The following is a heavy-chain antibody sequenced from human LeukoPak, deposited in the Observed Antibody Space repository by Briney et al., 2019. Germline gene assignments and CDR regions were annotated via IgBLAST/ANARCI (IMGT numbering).Heavy chain of an antibody. V-gene: IGHV3-30*18. D-gene: IGHD1-1*01. CDR3: AKTGMLRRVGYLDV. J-gene: IGHJ6*04. Sequence: PGRSLRLSCVASGFIFSDYGIQWVRQAPGKGLEWVAVIAYDGNNTYYGDSVRGRFTISRDNSKKMVYLEMNRLRVEDTAVYYCAKTGMLRRVGYLDVWGKGTAVIVSS. CDR2: IAYDGNNT. CDR1: GFIFSDYG.